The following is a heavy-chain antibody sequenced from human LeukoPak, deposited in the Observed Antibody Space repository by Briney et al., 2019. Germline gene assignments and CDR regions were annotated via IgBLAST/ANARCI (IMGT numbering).Heavy chain of an antibody. J-gene: IGHJ4*02. D-gene: IGHD3-10*01. Sequence: GGSLRLTCAASGFTFSNYGMHWVRHAPGKGLEWVAIISYDGSNQHYADSVKGRFTISRDNSKNMLYLQMNSLRTDDTAVFYCAKGSPNHYSSGRSIPFDYWGQGTLVTVSS. CDR1: GFTFSNYG. CDR3: AKGSPNHYSSGRSIPFDY. CDR2: ISYDGSNQ. V-gene: IGHV3-30*18.